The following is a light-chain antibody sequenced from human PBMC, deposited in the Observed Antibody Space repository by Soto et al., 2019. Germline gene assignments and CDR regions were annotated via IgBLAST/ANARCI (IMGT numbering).Light chain of an antibody. CDR1: QSVDRNY. CDR3: QQTYSTPRT. V-gene: IGKV3-20*01. CDR2: GAS. Sequence: EIVLTQSPGTLSLSPGARATLSCRASQSVDRNYLAWYQHKPGQAPRLLIYGASTRATGIPDRFSGSGSGTDFTLTISRLEPEDFAVYYCQQTYSTPRTFGQGTKVDIK. J-gene: IGKJ1*01.